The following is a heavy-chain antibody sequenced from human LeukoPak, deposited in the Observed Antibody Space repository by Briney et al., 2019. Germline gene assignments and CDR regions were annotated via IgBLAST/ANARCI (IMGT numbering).Heavy chain of an antibody. CDR2: ISGSGGST. D-gene: IGHD6-19*01. Sequence: QPGGSLRLSCAASGFTFSSYAMSWVRQSLGKWLEWVSAISGSGGSTYYADSVKGRFTISRDNSKNTLYLQMNSLRAEDTAVYYCAKDLWLEAYYFDYWGQGTLVTVSS. V-gene: IGHV3-23*01. CDR1: GFTFSSYA. J-gene: IGHJ4*02. CDR3: AKDLWLEAYYFDY.